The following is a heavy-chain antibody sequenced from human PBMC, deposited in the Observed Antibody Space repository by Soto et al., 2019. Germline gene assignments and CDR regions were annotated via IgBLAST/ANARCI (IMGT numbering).Heavy chain of an antibody. CDR2: IYYSGST. J-gene: IGHJ4*02. CDR1: GGSISSYY. Sequence: PSETLSLTCTVSGGSISSYYWSWIRQPPGKGLEWIGYIYYSGSTNYNPSLKSRVTISVDTSKNQFSLKLSSVTAADTAVYYCAIRTVDYGDYETHFDYWGQGTLVIVSS. D-gene: IGHD4-17*01. V-gene: IGHV4-59*01. CDR3: AIRTVDYGDYETHFDY.